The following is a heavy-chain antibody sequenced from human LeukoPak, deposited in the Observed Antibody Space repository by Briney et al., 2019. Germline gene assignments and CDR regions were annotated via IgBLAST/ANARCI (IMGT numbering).Heavy chain of an antibody. Sequence: ESAPTLVKPTQTLTLTCSFSGFSLSTSGVGVGWIRHPPGKALEWLAPIYWNDDYPYSPSLKSKPINTKDTSQNHVVLTMTIIDPVDTATYYCAHRSQVLVGATALYYFDYWGQGTLVTVCS. D-gene: IGHD1-26*01. J-gene: IGHJ4*02. CDR2: IYWNDDY. V-gene: IGHV2-5*01. CDR3: AHRSQVLVGATALYYFDY. CDR1: GFSLSTSGVG.